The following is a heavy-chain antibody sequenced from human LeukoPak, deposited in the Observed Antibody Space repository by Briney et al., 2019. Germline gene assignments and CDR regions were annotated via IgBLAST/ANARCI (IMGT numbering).Heavy chain of an antibody. D-gene: IGHD3-10*01. CDR1: GFSFSSYS. Sequence: GGSLRLSCAASGFSFSSYSINWVRQAPGKGLEWVSSISGGSSFISYADSVKGRFIISRDNAKNSLSLQMYSLRVEDTAVYYCAREDYGSGSYLNWFDSWGQGTLVTVSS. V-gene: IGHV3-21*01. J-gene: IGHJ5*01. CDR2: ISGGSSFI. CDR3: AREDYGSGSYLNWFDS.